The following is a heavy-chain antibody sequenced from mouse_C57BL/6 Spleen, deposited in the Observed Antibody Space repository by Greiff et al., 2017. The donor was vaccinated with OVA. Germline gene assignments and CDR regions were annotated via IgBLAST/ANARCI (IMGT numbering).Heavy chain of an antibody. V-gene: IGHV1-82*01. CDR1: GYAFSSSW. Sequence: VMLVESGPELVKPGASVKISCKASGYAFSSSWMNWVKQRPGKGLEWIGRIYPGDGDTNYNGKFKGKATLTADKSSSTAYMQLSSLTSEDSAVYFCARSGTHYYAMDYWGQGTSVTVSS. CDR3: ARSGTHYYAMDY. J-gene: IGHJ4*01. CDR2: IYPGDGDT. D-gene: IGHD3-1*01.